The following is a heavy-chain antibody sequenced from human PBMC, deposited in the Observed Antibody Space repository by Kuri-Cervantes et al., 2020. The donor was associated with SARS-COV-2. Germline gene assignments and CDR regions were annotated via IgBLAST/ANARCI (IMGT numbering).Heavy chain of an antibody. V-gene: IGHV4-61*02. J-gene: IGHJ4*02. Sequence: LRLSCTVSGGSISSGSYYWSWIRQPAGKGREWIGRIYTSGSTNYNPSLKSRVTISVDTSKNQFSLKLSSVTAADTAVYYCARGDRTAAGIFDYWGQGTLVTVSS. D-gene: IGHD6-13*01. CDR2: IYTSGST. CDR1: GGSISSGSYY. CDR3: ARGDRTAAGIFDY.